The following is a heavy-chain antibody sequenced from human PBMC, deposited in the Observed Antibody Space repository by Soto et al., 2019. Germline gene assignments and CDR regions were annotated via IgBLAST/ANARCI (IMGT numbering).Heavy chain of an antibody. J-gene: IGHJ6*02. CDR1: GFTFSSYG. D-gene: IGHD2-15*01. CDR2: IWYDGSNK. Sequence: QVQLVESGGGVVQPGRSLRLSCAASGFTFSSYGMHWVRQAPGKGLEWVAVIWYDGSNKYYADSVKGRFTISRDNSKNPLYRQMNSLSAEDTAVYYCAREGGGYCSGGSCYTPNYYYYGMDVWGQGTTVTVSS. V-gene: IGHV3-33*01. CDR3: AREGGGYCSGGSCYTPNYYYYGMDV.